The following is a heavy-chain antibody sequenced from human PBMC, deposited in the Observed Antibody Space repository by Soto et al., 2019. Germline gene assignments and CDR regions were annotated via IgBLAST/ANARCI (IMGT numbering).Heavy chain of an antibody. J-gene: IGHJ4*02. CDR1: GDSISSNY. V-gene: IGHV4-59*01. D-gene: IGHD6-13*01. CDR3: ARYRREAVAGYTLDN. CDR2: VYNSGST. Sequence: SETLSLTCTVSGDSISSNYCTWIRQPPGKGLEWIGYVYNSGSTNYNPSLKSRVTISEDTSKSQFSLKVNSMTAADTAVYYCARYRREAVAGYTLDNWGQGVLVTVSS.